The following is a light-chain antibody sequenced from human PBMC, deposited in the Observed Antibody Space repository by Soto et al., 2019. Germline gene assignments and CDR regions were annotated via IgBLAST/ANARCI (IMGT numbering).Light chain of an antibody. CDR1: SSDVGGYNY. CDR3: TSYTXXXXPX. CDR2: EVS. V-gene: IGLV2-14*01. J-gene: IGLJ1*01. Sequence: QSALTQPASVSGSPGQAITISCTGTSSDVGGYNYVSWYQQXXXXAPKLMIYEVSNRPSGXSDRFSGSKSGNTASLTISGXXAEDEADYYCTSYTXXXXPXFGXGTKVTVL.